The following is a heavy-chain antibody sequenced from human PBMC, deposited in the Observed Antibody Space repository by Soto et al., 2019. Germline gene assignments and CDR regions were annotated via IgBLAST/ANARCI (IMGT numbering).Heavy chain of an antibody. CDR2: ISGSGGST. J-gene: IGHJ6*02. V-gene: IGHV3-23*01. Sequence: GGSLRLSCAASGFTFSSYAMIWVRQAPGKGLEWISAISGSGGSTYYADSVKGRFTISRDNSKNTLYLQMNSLRAEDTAVYYCARDRSVAGHYYYYGMDVWGQGTTVTVSS. CDR3: ARDRSVAGHYYYYGMDV. D-gene: IGHD6-19*01. CDR1: GFTFSSYA.